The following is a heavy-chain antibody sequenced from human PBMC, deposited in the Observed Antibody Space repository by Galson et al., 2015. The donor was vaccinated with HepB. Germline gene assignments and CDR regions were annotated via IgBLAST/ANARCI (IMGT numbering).Heavy chain of an antibody. J-gene: IGHJ5*02. D-gene: IGHD2-2*02. V-gene: IGHV1-3*01. CDR1: GYTFTSYA. CDR3: ARDRPAPIVVVPAAIAGFDP. CDR2: INAGNGNT. Sequence: SVKVSCKASGYTFTSYAMHWVRQAPGQRLEWMGWINAGNGNTKYSQKFQGRVTITRDTSASTAYMELSSLRSEDTAVYYCARDRPAPIVVVPAAIAGFDPWGQGTLVTVSS.